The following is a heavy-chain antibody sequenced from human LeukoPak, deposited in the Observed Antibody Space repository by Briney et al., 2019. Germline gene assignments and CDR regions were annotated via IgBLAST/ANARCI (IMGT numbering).Heavy chain of an antibody. D-gene: IGHD6-13*01. CDR2: IYYSGST. J-gene: IGHJ4*02. CDR1: GGSISSGDYY. Sequence: SQTLSLTCTVSGGSISSGDYYWSWIRQPPGKGLEWLGCIYYSGSTNYNPSLKSRVTISVDTSKNQFSLRLSSVTAADTAVYYCARGRGDSSSPFDYWGQGTLVTVSS. CDR3: ARGRGDSSSPFDY. V-gene: IGHV4-61*08.